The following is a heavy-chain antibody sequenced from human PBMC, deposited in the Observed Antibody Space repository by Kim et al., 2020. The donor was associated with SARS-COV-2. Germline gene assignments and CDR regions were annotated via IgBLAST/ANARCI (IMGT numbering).Heavy chain of an antibody. D-gene: IGHD7-27*01. V-gene: IGHV4-59*08. J-gene: IGHJ4*02. CDR3: ARHKSLGRPRGYFDY. Sequence: PALMSRVTIAVDTAKNQFSLKLSSVTAADTAVYYWARHKSLGRPRGYFDYWGQGTLVTVSS.